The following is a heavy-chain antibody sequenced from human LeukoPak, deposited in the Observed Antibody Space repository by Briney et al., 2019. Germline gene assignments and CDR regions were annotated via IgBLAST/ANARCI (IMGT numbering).Heavy chain of an antibody. D-gene: IGHD3-10*01. CDR3: AARRVVKAFDY. CDR2: INHSGST. Sequence: PGGSLRLSCAASGFTFSDYYWSWIRQPPGKGLEWIGEINHSGSTNYNPSLKSRVTISVDTSKNQFSLKLSSVTAADTAVYYCAARRVVKAFDYWGQGTLVTVSS. J-gene: IGHJ4*02. V-gene: IGHV4-34*08. CDR1: GFTFSDYY.